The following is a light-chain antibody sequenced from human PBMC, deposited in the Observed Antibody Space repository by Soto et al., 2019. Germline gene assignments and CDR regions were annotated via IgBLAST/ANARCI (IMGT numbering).Light chain of an antibody. J-gene: IGKJ4*01. CDR3: QQYNNWPRGT. V-gene: IGKV3-15*01. CDR2: GAS. CDR1: QSVSNN. Sequence: EIVMTQSPATLSVSPGERATLSCRASQSVSNNLAWYQQKPGQAPRLLIYGASTMATGIPARFSGSGSGTEFTLTISSLQSEDFAVYYCQQYNNWPRGTFGGGTKVEIK.